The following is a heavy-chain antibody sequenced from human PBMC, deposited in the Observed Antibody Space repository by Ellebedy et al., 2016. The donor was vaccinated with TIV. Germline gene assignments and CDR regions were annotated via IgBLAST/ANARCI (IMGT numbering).Heavy chain of an antibody. D-gene: IGHD4-17*01. V-gene: IGHV1-18*01. J-gene: IGHJ6*02. Sequence: AASVKVSCKASGYTFTSYGISWVRQAPGQGLEWMGWISAYNGNTNYAQNLQGRVTMTTDTSTSTAYMELRSLRSDDTAVYYCARDGRVSDYGDYYYYYGMDVWGQGTTVTVSS. CDR2: ISAYNGNT. CDR3: ARDGRVSDYGDYYYYYGMDV. CDR1: GYTFTSYG.